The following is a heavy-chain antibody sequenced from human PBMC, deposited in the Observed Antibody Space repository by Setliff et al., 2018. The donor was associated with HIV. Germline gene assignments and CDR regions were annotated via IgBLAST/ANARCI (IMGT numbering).Heavy chain of an antibody. CDR3: AREISRYSGYEGRMDYFDY. J-gene: IGHJ4*02. V-gene: IGHV4-34*01. CDR1: GGSFSGSY. D-gene: IGHD5-12*01. Sequence: SETLSLTCAVYGGSFSGSYWSWIRQPPGKGLEWIGEFNYDGVTNHNPSLRSRVTISVDTSRKQWSLRLNSVTAADTAVYYCAREISRYSGYEGRMDYFDYWGQGTLVTVSS. CDR2: FNYDGVT.